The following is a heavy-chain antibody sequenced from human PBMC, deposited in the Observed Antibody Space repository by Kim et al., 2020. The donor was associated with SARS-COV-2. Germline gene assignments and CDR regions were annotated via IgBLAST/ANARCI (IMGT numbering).Heavy chain of an antibody. CDR2: ISSSSSYI. J-gene: IGHJ4*02. Sequence: GGSLRLSCAASGFTFSSYSMNWVRQAPGKGLEWVSSISSSSSYIYYADSVKGRFTISRDNAKNSLYLQMNSLRAEDTAVYYCARGLDSGSYAHDYWGQGTLVTVSS. D-gene: IGHD1-26*01. CDR3: ARGLDSGSYAHDY. CDR1: GFTFSSYS. V-gene: IGHV3-21*01.